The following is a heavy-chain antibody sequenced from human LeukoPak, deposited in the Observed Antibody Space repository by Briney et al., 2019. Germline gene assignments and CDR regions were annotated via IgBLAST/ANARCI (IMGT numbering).Heavy chain of an antibody. D-gene: IGHD6-13*01. CDR3: ARGKSWSCFDA. CDR2: IHYSGST. J-gene: IGHJ5*02. CDR1: GGSISSYY. Sequence: SETLSLTCTVSGGSISSYYWSWIRQPPGKGLEWIGYIHYSGSTNYNPSLRSRGTISVDTSKNQFSLKLSSVTAADTAVYYCARGKSWSCFDAWGQGTLVTVSS. V-gene: IGHV4-59*01.